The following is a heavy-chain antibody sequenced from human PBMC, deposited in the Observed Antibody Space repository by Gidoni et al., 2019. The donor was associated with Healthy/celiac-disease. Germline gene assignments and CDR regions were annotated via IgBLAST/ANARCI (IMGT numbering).Heavy chain of an antibody. CDR2: ISYDGSNK. CDR3: ARDRIITMMVDAFDI. D-gene: IGHD3-22*01. CDR1: GFTLSSYA. V-gene: IGHV3-30-3*01. Sequence: QVQPVESGGGVVQPGRSLTLSCPASGFTLSSYAMHWVRQAPGKGLEWVAVISYDGSNKYYADSVKGRFTISRDNSKNTLYLQMNSLRAEDTAVYYCARDRIITMMVDAFDIWGQGTMVTVSS. J-gene: IGHJ3*02.